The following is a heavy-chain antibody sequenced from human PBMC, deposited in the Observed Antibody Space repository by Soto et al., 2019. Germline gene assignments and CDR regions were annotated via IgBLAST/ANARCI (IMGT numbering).Heavy chain of an antibody. Sequence: QVQLVESGGGVVQPGRSLRLSCAASGFTFSSYGMHWVRQAPGKGLEWVAVIWYDGSNKYYADAVKGRFTISRDNSKNPMYLQMTSLRAEDTAVYFCARDRIGATGIAPCRYYYYGMDVWGQGTTVTVSS. CDR3: ARDRIGATGIAPCRYYYYGMDV. V-gene: IGHV3-33*01. D-gene: IGHD6-13*01. CDR1: GFTFSSYG. CDR2: IWYDGSNK. J-gene: IGHJ6*02.